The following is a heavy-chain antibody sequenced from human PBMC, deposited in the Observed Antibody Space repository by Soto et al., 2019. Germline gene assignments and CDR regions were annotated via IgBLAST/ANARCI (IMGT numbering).Heavy chain of an antibody. V-gene: IGHV4-59*08. CDR3: ARRYGYYFDY. J-gene: IGHJ4*02. CDR1: GGSISSYY. CDR2: IYYSGST. D-gene: IGHD4-17*01. Sequence: SETLSLTCTVSGGSISSYYWSWIRQPPGKGLEWIGYIYYSGSTNYNPSLKSRVTISVDTSKNQLSLKLSSVTAAGTAVYYCARRYGYYFDYWGQGTLVTVSS.